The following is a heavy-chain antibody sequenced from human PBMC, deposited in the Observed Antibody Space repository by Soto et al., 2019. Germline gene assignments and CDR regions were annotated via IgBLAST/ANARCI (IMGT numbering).Heavy chain of an antibody. Sequence: GGSLRLSCAASGFTFSGSAMHWVRQASGKGLEWVGRIRSKANSYATAYAASVKGRFTISRDDSKNTAYLQMNSLKTEDTAVYYCTPCSDGGSCYPHRGLRGMDVWGQGTTVTVSS. CDR2: IRSKANSYAT. J-gene: IGHJ6*02. CDR1: GFTFSGSA. V-gene: IGHV3-73*01. D-gene: IGHD2-15*01. CDR3: TPCSDGGSCYPHRGLRGMDV.